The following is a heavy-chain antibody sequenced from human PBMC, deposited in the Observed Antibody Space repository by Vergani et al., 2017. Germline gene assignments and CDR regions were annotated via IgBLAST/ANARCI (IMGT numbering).Heavy chain of an antibody. CDR2: IHPADSDT. J-gene: IGHJ4*02. Sequence: EVQLVQSGAEVKKPGESLKISCQISGYSFTNYWIGWVRQMPGKGLEWMGIIHPADSDTRYSPSFQGQVTISVDKSISTAYLQRSSLRASDSAMYYCARLYGGDSSGSKYFDDWCQGTLVTVSS. CDR1: GYSFTNYW. D-gene: IGHD3-22*01. CDR3: ARLYGGDSSGSKYFDD. V-gene: IGHV5-51*01.